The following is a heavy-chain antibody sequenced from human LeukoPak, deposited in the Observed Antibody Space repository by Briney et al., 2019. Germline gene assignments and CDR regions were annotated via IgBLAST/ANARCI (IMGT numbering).Heavy chain of an antibody. CDR2: IRYDGSNK. CDR3: AKAPASLEWLLPWGD. V-gene: IGHV3-30*02. CDR1: GFTFSSYG. Sequence: GGSLRLSCAASGFTFSSYGMHWVRQAPGKGLEWVAFIRYDGSNKYYADSVKGRFTISRDNSKNTLYLQMNSLRAEDTAVYYCAKAPASLEWLLPWGDWGQGTLVTVSS. J-gene: IGHJ4*02. D-gene: IGHD3-3*01.